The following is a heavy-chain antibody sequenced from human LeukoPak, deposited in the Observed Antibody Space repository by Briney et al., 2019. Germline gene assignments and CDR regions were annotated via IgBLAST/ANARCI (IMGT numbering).Heavy chain of an antibody. D-gene: IGHD3-10*02. CDR3: AELGITMIGGV. V-gene: IGHV3-48*01. CDR1: GFTFSTYA. J-gene: IGHJ6*04. Sequence: GGSLRLSCAASGFTFSTYAMDGVRQAPGKGLECVSYPSSSSSVIYHADSVKGRFTISRDNAKNSLYLQMNSLRTGDTAVYYCAELGITMIGGVWGKGSAVTISS. CDR2: PSSSSSVI.